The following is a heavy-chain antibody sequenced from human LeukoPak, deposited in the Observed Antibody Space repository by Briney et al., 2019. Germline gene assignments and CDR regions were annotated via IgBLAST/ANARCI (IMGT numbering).Heavy chain of an antibody. Sequence: GRSLRLSCAASGFTFDDYAMHWVRQAPGKGLEWVSGISWNSGSTGYADSVKGRFTISRDNAKNSLYLQMNSLRAEDTALYYCAKGNDYSNLNWFDPWGQGTLVTVSS. CDR3: AKGNDYSNLNWFDP. J-gene: IGHJ5*02. CDR1: GFTFDDYA. V-gene: IGHV3-9*01. D-gene: IGHD4-11*01. CDR2: ISWNSGST.